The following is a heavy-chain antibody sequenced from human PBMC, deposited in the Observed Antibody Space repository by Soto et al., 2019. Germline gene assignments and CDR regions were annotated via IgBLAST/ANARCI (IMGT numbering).Heavy chain of an antibody. CDR2: INPSGGST. Sequence: ASVKVSCKASGYTFTSYYMHWVRQAPGQGLEWMGIINPSGGSTSYAQKFQGRVTMTRDTSTSTVYMELSSLRSEDTAVYYCARETVSSSWTYNWFDPWGQGTLVTVSS. CDR1: GYTFTSYY. CDR3: ARETVSSSWTYNWFDP. J-gene: IGHJ5*02. V-gene: IGHV1-46*01. D-gene: IGHD6-13*01.